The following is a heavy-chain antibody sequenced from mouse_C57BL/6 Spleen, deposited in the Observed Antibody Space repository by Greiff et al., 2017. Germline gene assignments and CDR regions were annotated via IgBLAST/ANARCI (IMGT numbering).Heavy chain of an antibody. CDR1: GYTFTSYW. V-gene: IGHV1-64*01. J-gene: IGHJ4*01. Sequence: QVQLKQPGAELVKPGASVKLSCKASGYTFTSYWMHWVKQRPGQGLEWIGMIHPNSGSTNYNEKFKSKATLTVDKSSSTAYMQLSSLTSEDSAVYYCARSWLLSYAMDYWGQGTSVTVSS. CDR3: ARSWLLSYAMDY. CDR2: IHPNSGST. D-gene: IGHD1-2*01.